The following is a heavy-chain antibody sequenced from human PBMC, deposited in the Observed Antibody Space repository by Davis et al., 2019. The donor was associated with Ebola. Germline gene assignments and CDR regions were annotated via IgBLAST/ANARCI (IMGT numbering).Heavy chain of an antibody. CDR2: IKQDGSEK. CDR3: ARDLGPRGSYFWSDY. CDR1: GFTFSNAW. J-gene: IGHJ4*02. D-gene: IGHD1-26*01. V-gene: IGHV3-7*03. Sequence: GGSLRLSCAASGFTFSNAWMNWVRQAPGKGLEWVANIKQDGSEKYYVDSVKGRFTISRDNAKNSLYLQMNSLRAEDTAVYYCARDLGPRGSYFWSDYWGQGTLVTVSS.